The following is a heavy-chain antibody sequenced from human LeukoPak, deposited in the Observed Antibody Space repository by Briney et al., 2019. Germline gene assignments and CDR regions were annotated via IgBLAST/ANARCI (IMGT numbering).Heavy chain of an antibody. Sequence: PSETLSLTCTVSGGSISSYYWSRIRQPPGKGLEWIGYIYYSGSTNYNPSLKSRVTISVDTSKNQFSLKLSSAAAADTAVYYCARGGGYNSYLDYWGQGTLVTVPS. CDR2: IYYSGST. D-gene: IGHD5-24*01. CDR1: GGSISSYY. CDR3: ARGGGYNSYLDY. J-gene: IGHJ4*02. V-gene: IGHV4-59*01.